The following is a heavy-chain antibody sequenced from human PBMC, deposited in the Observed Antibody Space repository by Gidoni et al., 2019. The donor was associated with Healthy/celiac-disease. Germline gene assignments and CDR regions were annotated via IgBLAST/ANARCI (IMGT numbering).Heavy chain of an antibody. CDR1: VFTFSSYA. Sequence: QVQLLESGGGVVQPGRSLRLACAASVFTFSSYAMHWVRQAPGKGLEWVAVISYDGRNKYYADSVKGRFTISRDNSKNTLYLQMNSLRAEDTAVYYCARDILGNYGDYHDAFDIWGQGTMVTVSS. CDR2: ISYDGRNK. CDR3: ARDILGNYGDYHDAFDI. V-gene: IGHV3-30*04. D-gene: IGHD4-17*01. J-gene: IGHJ3*02.